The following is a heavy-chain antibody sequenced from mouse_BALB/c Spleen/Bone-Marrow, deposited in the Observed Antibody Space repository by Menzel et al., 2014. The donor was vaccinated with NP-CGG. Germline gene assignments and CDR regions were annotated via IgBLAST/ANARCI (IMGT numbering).Heavy chain of an antibody. CDR1: GYTFTCYW. Sequence: VQLVESGPELVRPGASVKMSCKASGYTFTCYWMHWVKQRPGQGLEWIGMIDPSNSETRLNQKFKDKATLNVDKSSNTAYMQLSSLTSEDSAVYYCARNYRYPRPYAMDYWGQGTSVTVSS. CDR3: ARNYRYPRPYAMDY. D-gene: IGHD2-14*01. CDR2: IDPSNSET. J-gene: IGHJ4*01. V-gene: IGHV1-59*01.